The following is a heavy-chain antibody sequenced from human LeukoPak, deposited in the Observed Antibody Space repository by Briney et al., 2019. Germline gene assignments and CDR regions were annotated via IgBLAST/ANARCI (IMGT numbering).Heavy chain of an antibody. J-gene: IGHJ3*02. Sequence: ASVKVSCKASGYTFTGYYMHWVRQAPGQGLEWMGWINPNSGGTNYAQKSQGRVTMTRDTSISTAYMELSSLRSEDTAVYYCAMTYYDFWSGYYSLAFDIWGQGTMVTVSS. CDR1: GYTFTGYY. V-gene: IGHV1-2*02. D-gene: IGHD3-3*01. CDR2: INPNSGGT. CDR3: AMTYYDFWSGYYSLAFDI.